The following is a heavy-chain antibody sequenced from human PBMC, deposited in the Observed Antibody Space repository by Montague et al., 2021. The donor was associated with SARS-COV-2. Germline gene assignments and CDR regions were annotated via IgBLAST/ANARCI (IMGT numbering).Heavy chain of an antibody. CDR2: IYYSGST. J-gene: IGHJ3*01. Sequence: SETLPLTCTVSGGSISSYYWSWIRQPPGKGLEWIGYIYYSGSTNYNPSLKSRVTISVDTSKNQFSLKLSSVTAADTAVYYCARAPEQIAGDAFDVWGQGTMVTVSS. D-gene: IGHD1/OR15-1a*01. CDR3: ARAPEQIAGDAFDV. CDR1: GGSISSYY. V-gene: IGHV4-59*01.